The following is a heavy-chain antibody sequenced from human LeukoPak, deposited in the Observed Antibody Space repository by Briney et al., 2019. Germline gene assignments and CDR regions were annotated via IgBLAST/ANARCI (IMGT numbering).Heavy chain of an antibody. V-gene: IGHV3-74*01. CDR2: INSDGSST. Sequence: GGSLRLSCAASGFTFSSYWMHWVRQAPGKGLVWVSRINSDGSSTSYGDSVKGRFTISRDNAKNTLYLQMNSLRAEDTAVYYCASAMYGSGSYYGFDYWGQGTLVTVSS. D-gene: IGHD3-10*01. J-gene: IGHJ4*02. CDR1: GFTFSSYW. CDR3: ASAMYGSGSYYGFDY.